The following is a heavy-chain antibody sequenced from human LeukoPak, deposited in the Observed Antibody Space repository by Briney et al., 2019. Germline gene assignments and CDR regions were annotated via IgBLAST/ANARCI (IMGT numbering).Heavy chain of an antibody. J-gene: IGHJ6*02. Sequence: GRSLRLSCAASGFTFSSYAMHWVRQAPGKGLEWVAVISYDGSNKYYADSVKGRFTISRDNSKNTLYLQMNSLRAEDTAVYYCARDSGGRDYHYYYYGMGVWGQGTTVTVSS. V-gene: IGHV3-30-3*01. CDR1: GFTFSSYA. CDR3: ARDSGGRDYHYYYYGMGV. CDR2: ISYDGSNK. D-gene: IGHD4-17*01.